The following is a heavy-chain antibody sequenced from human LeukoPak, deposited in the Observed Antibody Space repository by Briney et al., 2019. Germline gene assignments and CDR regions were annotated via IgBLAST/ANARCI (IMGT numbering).Heavy chain of an antibody. CDR2: INPNSGGT. CDR3: ARKRPYYGSGSRYNWFDP. V-gene: IGHV1-2*02. Sequence: ASVKVSCKASGYTFTGYYMHWVRQAPGQGLEWMGWINPNSGGTNYAQKFQGRVTMTRDTSISTAYMELSRLRSDDTAVYYCARKRPYYGSGSRYNWFDPWGQGTLVTVSS. J-gene: IGHJ5*02. D-gene: IGHD3-10*01. CDR1: GYTFTGYY.